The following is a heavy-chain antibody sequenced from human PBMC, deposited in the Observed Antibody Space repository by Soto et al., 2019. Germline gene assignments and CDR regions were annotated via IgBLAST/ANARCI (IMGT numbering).Heavy chain of an antibody. V-gene: IGHV3-23*01. CDR2: ISGSGGST. D-gene: IGHD5-12*01. J-gene: IGHJ4*02. CDR1: GFTFSSYA. Sequence: VGSLRLSCAASGFTFSSYAMSWVRQAPGKGLEWVSAISGSGGSTYYADSVKGRFTISRDNSKNTLYLQMNSLRSDDTAVYYCAREGSGYNFWGQGTQVTVSS. CDR3: AREGSGYNF.